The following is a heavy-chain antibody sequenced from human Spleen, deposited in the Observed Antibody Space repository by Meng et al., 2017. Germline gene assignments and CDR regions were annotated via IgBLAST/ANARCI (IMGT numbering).Heavy chain of an antibody. CDR1: GYTFGSYG. Sequence: QVQFVQSGPEVKKPGASVRVSCKASGYTFGSYGICWVRQAPGQGLEWMGWFVNYVDTYPAPKFQGRVTMTTDTHTNTAFMELRSLTSDDTAVYYCASGTPGRSYCDYWGQGTLVTVSS. D-gene: IGHD2-15*01. J-gene: IGHJ4*02. V-gene: IGHV1-18*01. CDR2: FVNYVDT. CDR3: ASGTPGRSYCDY.